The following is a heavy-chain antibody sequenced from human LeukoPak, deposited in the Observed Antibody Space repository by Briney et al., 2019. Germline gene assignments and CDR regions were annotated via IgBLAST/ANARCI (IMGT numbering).Heavy chain of an antibody. CDR3: AREMEPLGGSDAFDV. CDR1: GFTVSSNY. D-gene: IGHD1-1*01. CDR2: IYSGGST. Sequence: GGSLRLSCAASGFTVSSNYMSWVRQAPGKGLEWVSVIYSGGSTYYADSVKGRFTISRDNAKNSLYLQMNSLRSEDTAVYYCAREMEPLGGSDAFDVWGQGTMVIVSS. J-gene: IGHJ3*01. V-gene: IGHV3-53*05.